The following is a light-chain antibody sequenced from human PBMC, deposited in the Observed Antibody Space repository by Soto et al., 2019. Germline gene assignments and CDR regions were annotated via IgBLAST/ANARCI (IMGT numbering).Light chain of an antibody. CDR1: QSISSW. CDR3: QQYNSYSVT. V-gene: IGKV1-5*01. CDR2: DAS. J-gene: IGKJ4*01. Sequence: DIQMTQSPSTLSASVGDRVTITCRASQSISSWLAWYQQKPGKAPNLLIYDASSLEGGVPSRFSGSGSGTEFTLTISSLQPDDFATYYCQQYNSYSVTFGGGTKVDIK.